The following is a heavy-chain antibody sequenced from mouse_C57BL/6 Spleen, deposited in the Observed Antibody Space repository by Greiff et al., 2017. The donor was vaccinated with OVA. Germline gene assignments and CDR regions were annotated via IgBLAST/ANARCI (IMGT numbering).Heavy chain of an antibody. CDR1: GYAFSSSW. CDR2: IYPGDGDT. Sequence: QVQLKQSGPELVKPGASVKISCKASGYAFSSSWMNWVKQRPGKGLEWIGRIYPGDGDTNYNGKFKGKATLTADKSSSTAYMQLSSLTSEDSAVYFCARYDYDGPPFAYWGQGTLVTVSA. J-gene: IGHJ3*01. CDR3: ARYDYDGPPFAY. V-gene: IGHV1-82*01. D-gene: IGHD2-4*01.